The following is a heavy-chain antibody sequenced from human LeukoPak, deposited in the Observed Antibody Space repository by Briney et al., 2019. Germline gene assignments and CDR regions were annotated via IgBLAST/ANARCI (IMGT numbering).Heavy chain of an antibody. Sequence: SETLSLTCTVSGASISSYYWSWIRQPPGKGLEWIGYIYYSGSTNYNPSLKSRVTISVDTSENQFSLKLSSVTAADTAVYYCARASPAALRRYYYYYMDVWGKGTTVTVSS. D-gene: IGHD2-2*01. CDR3: ARASPAALRRYYYYYMDV. J-gene: IGHJ6*03. CDR1: GASISSYY. CDR2: IYYSGST. V-gene: IGHV4-59*01.